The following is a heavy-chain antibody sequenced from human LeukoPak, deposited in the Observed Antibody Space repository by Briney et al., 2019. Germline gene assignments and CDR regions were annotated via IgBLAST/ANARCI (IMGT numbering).Heavy chain of an antibody. V-gene: IGHV1-2*02. CDR1: GYTFTGYY. J-gene: IGHJ3*01. Sequence: ASVKVSCKASGYTFTGYYMHWVRQAPGQGLEWMGWINPNSGATTYAQIFQDRVTMTRDTSISTAYMELSSLTYDDTAAYYCARRLVDSDDGYDVWGQGTMVTVSS. CDR2: INPNSGAT. CDR3: ARRLVDSDDGYDV. D-gene: IGHD1-26*01.